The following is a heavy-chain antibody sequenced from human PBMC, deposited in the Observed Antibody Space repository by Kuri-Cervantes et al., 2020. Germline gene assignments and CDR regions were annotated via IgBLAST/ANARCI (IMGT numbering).Heavy chain of an antibody. CDR1: DGSISTDDFF. CDR2: IYYSGTT. V-gene: IGHV4-30-4*08. D-gene: IGHD3-22*01. CDR3: ARLNYYDSSAGGYYYMDV. J-gene: IGHJ6*03. Sequence: SETLSLTCTVSDGSISTDDFFWHWIRQSPGKGLEWIGYIYYSGTTWYNPSLKSRVTISVDTSKNQFSLKLSPVTAADTAVYYCARLNYYDSSAGGYYYMDVWGKGTTVTVSS.